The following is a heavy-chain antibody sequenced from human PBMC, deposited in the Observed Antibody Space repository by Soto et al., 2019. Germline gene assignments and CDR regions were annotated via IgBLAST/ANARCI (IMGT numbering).Heavy chain of an antibody. CDR1: GFTFSSYE. CDR2: ISSSGSTI. Sequence: PGGSLRLSCAASGFTFSSYEMNWVRQAPGKGLEWVSYISSSGSTIYYADSVKGRFTISRDNAKNSLYLQMNSLRAEDTAVYYCARVGHTRDSSGYYYDYYGMDVWGQGTTVTVS. J-gene: IGHJ6*02. CDR3: ARVGHTRDSSGYYYDYYGMDV. D-gene: IGHD3-22*01. V-gene: IGHV3-48*03.